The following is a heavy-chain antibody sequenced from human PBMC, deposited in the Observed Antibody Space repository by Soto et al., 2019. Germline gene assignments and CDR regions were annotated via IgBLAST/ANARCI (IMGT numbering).Heavy chain of an antibody. Sequence: PSYSMYLTSTACSGTVKISDGAGFRQHQGKGLEWIGYIYYSGSTNYNPSLKSRVTISVDTSKNQFSLKLSSVTAADTAVYYCAREGVSSRWNNYYGMDVWAQ. J-gene: IGHJ6*02. CDR2: IYYSGST. V-gene: IGHV4-59*02. CDR3: AREGVSSRWNNYYGMDV. CDR1: SGTVKISD. D-gene: IGHD1-1*01.